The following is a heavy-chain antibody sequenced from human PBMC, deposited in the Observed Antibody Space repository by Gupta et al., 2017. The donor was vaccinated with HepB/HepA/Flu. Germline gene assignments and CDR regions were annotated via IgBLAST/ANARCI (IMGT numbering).Heavy chain of an antibody. CDR3: ARAFGEQLRTFGY. CDR2: INHSGST. D-gene: IGHD3-10*01. J-gene: IGHJ4*02. CDR1: GGAFRGYY. V-gene: IGHV4-34*01. Sequence: QVQLQQWGAGPLKPSETLSVTCAVYGGAFRGYYWSWIRQPPGKGLEWIGEINHSGSTNDNPSLKSRVTISVDTSNNQFSLKLSSVTAADTAVYYCARAFGEQLRTFGYWGQGTLVTVSS.